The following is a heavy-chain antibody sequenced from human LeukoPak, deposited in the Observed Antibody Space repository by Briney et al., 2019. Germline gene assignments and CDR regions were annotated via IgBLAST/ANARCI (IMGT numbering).Heavy chain of an antibody. CDR3: ARVFMDV. V-gene: IGHV3-7*03. J-gene: IGHJ6*02. CDR2: IKQDGSEK. Sequence: PGGSLRLSCAASGFTFGSYWMSWVRQAPGKGLESVANIKQDGSEKYYVDSVKGRFTISRDNAKNSLYLQMNSLRAEDTAVYYCARVFMDVWGQGTTVTVSS. CDR1: GFTFGSYW.